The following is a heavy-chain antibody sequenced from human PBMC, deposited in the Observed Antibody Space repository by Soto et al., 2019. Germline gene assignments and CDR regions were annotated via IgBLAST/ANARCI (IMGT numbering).Heavy chain of an antibody. CDR1: GGSSSSGGYS. CDR2: IYHSGST. D-gene: IGHD6-19*01. V-gene: IGHV4-30-2*01. J-gene: IGHJ5*02. Sequence: SETLSLTCAVSGGSSSSGGYSWSWIRQPPGKGLEWIGYIYHSGSTDYNPSLKSRVTISVDRSKNQCSLKLKSVTAADTAVYFCAGMPYTSGLRFDPWGPGTLVTVSS. CDR3: AGMPYTSGLRFDP.